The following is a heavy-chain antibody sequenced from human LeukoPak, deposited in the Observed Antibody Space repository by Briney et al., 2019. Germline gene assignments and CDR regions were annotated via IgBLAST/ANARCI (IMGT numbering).Heavy chain of an antibody. Sequence: SVKVSCKASGGTFNSYDINWVRQAPGQGLEWMGRIIPGLHITNYAQRFHGRVTISADKSTSTTYLELNNLGSEDTAVYFCSLSKRTSDGSAVDYWGPGTLAAVSS. CDR2: IIPGLHIT. V-gene: IGHV1-69*04. CDR1: GGTFNSYD. CDR3: SLSKRTSDGSAVDY. J-gene: IGHJ4*02. D-gene: IGHD5-24*01.